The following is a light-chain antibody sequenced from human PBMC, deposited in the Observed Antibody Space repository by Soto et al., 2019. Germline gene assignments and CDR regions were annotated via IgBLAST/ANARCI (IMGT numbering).Light chain of an antibody. J-gene: IGKJ4*01. CDR2: HAS. V-gene: IGKV3-20*01. CDR1: QSISSSY. Sequence: ENVLTQSPGTLSLSPGERATLSCRASQSISSSYLAWYQQKPGQTPRLLIYHASSRATGIPDRFSGSGSGTDFTLTISRLEPDDFAVYYCQQYGDSLLTFGGGTKVEI. CDR3: QQYGDSLLT.